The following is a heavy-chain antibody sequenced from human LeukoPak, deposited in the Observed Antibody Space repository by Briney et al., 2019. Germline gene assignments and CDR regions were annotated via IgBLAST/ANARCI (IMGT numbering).Heavy chain of an antibody. V-gene: IGHV5-51*01. Sequence: GESLKISCKGSGYSFTSYWIAWVRQMPGKGLEWMGIIYPGVSDTRYSPSFQGQVTISADKSISTAYLQWSSLQASDTAMYYCAKSSSSSPTNYYYYAMDVWGQGTTVTVSS. CDR3: AKSSSSSPTNYYYYAMDV. D-gene: IGHD6-6*01. CDR1: GYSFTSYW. J-gene: IGHJ6*02. CDR2: IYPGVSDT.